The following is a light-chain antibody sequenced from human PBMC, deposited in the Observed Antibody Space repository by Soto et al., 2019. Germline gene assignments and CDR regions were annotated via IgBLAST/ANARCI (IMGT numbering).Light chain of an antibody. CDR3: QQYNDWPPEYT. Sequence: EIVMTQSPATLSVSPGERATLSCRASQSVSSNLAWYQHKPGQAPRLLIYDASTRATGIPARFSGSGSGTEFTLTISSLQSEDVAVYYCQQYNDWPPEYTFGQGTKLEIK. V-gene: IGKV3-15*01. CDR1: QSVSSN. J-gene: IGKJ2*01. CDR2: DAS.